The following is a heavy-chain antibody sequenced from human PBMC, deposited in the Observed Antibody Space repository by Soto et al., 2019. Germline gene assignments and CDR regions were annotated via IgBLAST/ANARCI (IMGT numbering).Heavy chain of an antibody. J-gene: IGHJ4*02. CDR1: GGTFTNYV. CDR2: IIPIFGRA. D-gene: IGHD5-18*01. Sequence: QVQLVQSGAEVKKPGSSVKVSCKASGGTFTNYVINWVRQAPGQGLEWMGGIIPIFGRADYAQKFQGRVTITADESTRTAYMELSSLTSEDTAVYYCARALRGYRYGNVDWGQGTLVTVSS. V-gene: IGHV1-69*01. CDR3: ARALRGYRYGNVD.